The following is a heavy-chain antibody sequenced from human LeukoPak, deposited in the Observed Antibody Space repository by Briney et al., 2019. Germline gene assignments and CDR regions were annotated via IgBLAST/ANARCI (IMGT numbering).Heavy chain of an antibody. CDR3: AKSFFYGSGSYSLYFFDY. CDR1: GFTFSSFA. CDR2: ISGGGSST. Sequence: PGGSLRLSCAASGFTFSSFAMSWVRQAPGKGLEWVSTISGGGSSTSYADSVKGRFTISRDNSKNQLHLHMISLRAEDTAVYYWAKSFFYGSGSYSLYFFDYWGQGNLGTVSS. V-gene: IGHV3-23*01. D-gene: IGHD3-10*01. J-gene: IGHJ4*02.